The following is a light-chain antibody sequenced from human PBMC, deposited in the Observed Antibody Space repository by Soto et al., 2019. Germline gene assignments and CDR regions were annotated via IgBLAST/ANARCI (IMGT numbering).Light chain of an antibody. V-gene: IGKV1-9*01. CDR1: QGISSY. CDR2: DAS. Sequence: IQLTLSPSSLYASVVYILITTCRASQGISSYLAWYQQKPGKAPKLLIYDASTLQSGVPSRFSGSGSGTDFTLTISSLQPEDFATYYCQQLNSYPITFGQGTRLEI. CDR3: QQLNSYPIT. J-gene: IGKJ5*01.